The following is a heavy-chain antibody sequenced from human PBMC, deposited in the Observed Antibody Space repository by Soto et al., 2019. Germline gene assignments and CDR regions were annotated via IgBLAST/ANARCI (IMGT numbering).Heavy chain of an antibody. D-gene: IGHD7-27*01. Sequence: PGGSLRVSCTGSGFTFCDYAMIWFRQAPGKGLEWVGFLTSKRYGGTTEFAPSVKGRFLMSRDDSKSIAYLGMNSLKADDSAMYYCSRVHPRTRNLGNEFDYWGQGTVDTVSS. CDR1: GFTFCDYA. V-gene: IGHV3-49*03. J-gene: IGHJ4*02. CDR2: LTSKRYGGTT. CDR3: SRVHPRTRNLGNEFDY.